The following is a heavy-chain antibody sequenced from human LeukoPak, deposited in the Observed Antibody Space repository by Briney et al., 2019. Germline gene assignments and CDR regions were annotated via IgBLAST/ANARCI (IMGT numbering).Heavy chain of an antibody. Sequence: PGGSLRLSCAASGFTFSSYAMSWVRQAPGKGLEWVSAISGSGGSTYYADSVKGRFTISRDNSKNTLYLQMNSLRAEDTAVYYCASYSSSTNCFDYWGQGTLVTVSS. J-gene: IGHJ4*02. V-gene: IGHV3-23*01. CDR2: ISGSGGST. D-gene: IGHD2-2*01. CDR1: GFTFSSYA. CDR3: ASYSSSTNCFDY.